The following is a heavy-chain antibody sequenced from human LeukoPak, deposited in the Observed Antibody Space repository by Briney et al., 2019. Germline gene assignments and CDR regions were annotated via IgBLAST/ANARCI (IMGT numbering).Heavy chain of an antibody. CDR2: ISYDGSNK. Sequence: GGSLRLSCAASGFTSSSYAMHWVRQAPGKGLEWVAVISYDGSNKYYADSVKGRFTISRDNSKNTLYLQMNSLRAEDTAVYYCAREGSPDYGDYPNSYFDYWGQGTLVTVSS. D-gene: IGHD4-17*01. CDR1: GFTSSSYA. V-gene: IGHV3-30*04. CDR3: AREGSPDYGDYPNSYFDY. J-gene: IGHJ4*02.